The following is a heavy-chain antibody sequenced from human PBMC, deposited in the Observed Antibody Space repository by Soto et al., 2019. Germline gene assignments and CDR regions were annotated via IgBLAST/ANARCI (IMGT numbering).Heavy chain of an antibody. CDR3: TKGAGPPWFDP. J-gene: IGHJ5*02. V-gene: IGHV4-4*07. CDR2: VHAREKA. CDR1: GDSMTSHY. Sequence: PSETLSLTCSVSGDSMTSHYWSWVRQPAGKGLEWIGRVHAREKADYSPSLKSRVTMSMDTSKNRFSLKLNSVTAADTAMYYCTKGAGPPWFDPWGQGTPVTVYS.